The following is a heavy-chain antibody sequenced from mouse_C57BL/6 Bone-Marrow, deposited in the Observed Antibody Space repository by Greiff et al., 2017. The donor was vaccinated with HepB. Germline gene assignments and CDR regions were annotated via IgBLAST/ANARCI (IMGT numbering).Heavy chain of an antibody. J-gene: IGHJ4*01. CDR1: GYTFTSYG. D-gene: IGHD1-1*01. Sequence: VQLQQSGAELARPGASVKLSCKASGYTFTSYGISWVKQRTGQGLEWIGEIYPRSGNTYYNEKFKGKATLTADKSSSTAYMELRSLTSEDSAVYFCARSGSSPYYYAMDYWGQGTSVTVSS. CDR3: ARSGSSPYYYAMDY. CDR2: IYPRSGNT. V-gene: IGHV1-81*01.